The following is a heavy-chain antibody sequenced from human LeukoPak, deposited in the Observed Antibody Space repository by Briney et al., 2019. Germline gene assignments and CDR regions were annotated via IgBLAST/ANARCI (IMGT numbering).Heavy chain of an antibody. CDR3: TRDRFYAMAA. CDR2: ITIDGTGT. V-gene: IGHV3-74*03. J-gene: IGHJ6*04. CDR1: TGTSRDSW. Sequence: GGSLRLSCAASTGTSRDSWMHWVRQAPGKGLVWISRITIDGTGTTYADAVKGRFTISRDSAKNTLYLQMNSLRAADTAVYYCTRDRFYAMAAGGKGPTVPVAS.